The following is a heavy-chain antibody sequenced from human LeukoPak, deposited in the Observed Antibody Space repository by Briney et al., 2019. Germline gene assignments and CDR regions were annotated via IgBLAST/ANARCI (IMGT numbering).Heavy chain of an antibody. V-gene: IGHV5-51*01. CDR2: ICPDDSDT. D-gene: IGHD3-10*01. J-gene: IGHJ2*01. Sequence: GESLKVSCQASGYTFTSYWIGRVRQMPGKGLECMGIICPDDSDTTYSPSFQGQVTISADKSFSTAYLQWSSLKASDTAIYYCARLGGDTYYFGSASYPNWYFDLWGRGTLVTVSS. CDR3: ARLGGDTYYFGSASYPNWYFDL. CDR1: GYTFTSYW.